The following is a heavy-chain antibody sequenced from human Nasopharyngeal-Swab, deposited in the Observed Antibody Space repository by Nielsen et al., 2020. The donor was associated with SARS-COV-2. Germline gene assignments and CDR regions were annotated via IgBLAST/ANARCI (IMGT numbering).Heavy chain of an antibody. Sequence: WIRQPPGKGLEWIGEINHSGSTNYNPSLKSRVTISVDTSENQFSLKLSSVTAADTTVYYCARVGVNRYNWNYKGWFDPWGRGTLVTVSS. V-gene: IGHV4-34*01. J-gene: IGHJ5*02. CDR3: ARVGVNRYNWNYKGWFDP. D-gene: IGHD1-7*01. CDR2: INHSGST.